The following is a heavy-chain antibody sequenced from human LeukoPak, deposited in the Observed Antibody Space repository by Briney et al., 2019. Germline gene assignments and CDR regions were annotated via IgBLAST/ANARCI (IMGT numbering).Heavy chain of an antibody. CDR1: GGSISSYY. V-gene: IGHV4-59*08. D-gene: IGHD3-3*01. J-gene: IGHJ4*02. CDR2: IYYSGST. CDR3: ARLTGDFWSGYSLGFDY. Sequence: SETLSLTCTVSGGSISSYYWSWIRQPPGKGLEWIGYIYYSGSTDYNPSLKSRVTISVDTSKNQFSLKLSSVTAADTAVYYCARLTGDFWSGYSLGFDYWGQGTLVTVSS.